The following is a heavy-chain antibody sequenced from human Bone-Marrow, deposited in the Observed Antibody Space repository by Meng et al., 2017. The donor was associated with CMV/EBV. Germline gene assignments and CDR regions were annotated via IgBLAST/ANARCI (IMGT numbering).Heavy chain of an antibody. CDR1: GFTFSNYN. CDR2: ISSSSSYI. V-gene: IGHV3-21*06. CDR3: ARRLGH. J-gene: IGHJ4*02. Sequence: GESLKISCAASGFTFSNYNMNWVRQAPGKGLEWVSSISSSSSYIYSADSVKGRFTISRDNAKNLLYLQMNSLRAEDTAVYYCARRLGHWGQGALVTVSS.